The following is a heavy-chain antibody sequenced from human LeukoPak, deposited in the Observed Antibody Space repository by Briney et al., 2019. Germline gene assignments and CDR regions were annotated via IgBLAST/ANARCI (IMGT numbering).Heavy chain of an antibody. J-gene: IGHJ3*02. D-gene: IGHD2-15*01. V-gene: IGHV3-53*01. CDR1: GFTVSSNY. CDR2: IYSGGST. CDR3: ARDNGYCSGGSCYSGAFDI. Sequence: GGSLRLSCAASGFTVSSNYMSWVRQAPGKGLEWVSVIYSGGSTYYADSVKGRFTISRDNSKNTLYLQMNSLRAEDTAVYYCARDNGYCSGGSCYSGAFDIWGQGTMVTVSS.